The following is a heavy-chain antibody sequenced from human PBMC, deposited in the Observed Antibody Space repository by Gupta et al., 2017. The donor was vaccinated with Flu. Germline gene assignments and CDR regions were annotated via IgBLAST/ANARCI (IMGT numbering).Heavy chain of an antibody. CDR3: ARISGNWKIYYMDV. CDR2: ILHDGSNR. Sequence: QVQLVESGGGVVQPGRPLRLYCATSGLSFYRFGMHWVRQAPGKGLEWVASILHDGSNRNYADSVKGRFTISRDNSRNTLYLQMNTLRAEDTAVYYCARISGNWKIYYMDVWGKGTTITVSS. J-gene: IGHJ6*03. V-gene: IGHV3-33*01. D-gene: IGHD1-20*01. CDR1: GLSFYRFG.